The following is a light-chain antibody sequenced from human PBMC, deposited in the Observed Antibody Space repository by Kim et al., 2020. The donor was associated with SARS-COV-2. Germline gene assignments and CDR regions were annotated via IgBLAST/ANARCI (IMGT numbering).Light chain of an antibody. J-gene: IGLJ2*01. CDR1: SLRSSY. CDR2: GRN. V-gene: IGLV3-19*01. CDR3: NSRDSSGNHVI. Sequence: ARGQTVRITCQGDSLRSSYATWYQQRLGQAPILVIYGRNKRPSGIPDRFSASTSGNTASLTITGAQAEDEADYYCNSRDSSGNHVIFGGGTQLTVL.